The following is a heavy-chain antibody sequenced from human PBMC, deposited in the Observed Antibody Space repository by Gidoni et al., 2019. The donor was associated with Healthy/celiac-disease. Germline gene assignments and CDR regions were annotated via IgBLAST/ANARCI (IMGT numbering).Heavy chain of an antibody. J-gene: IGHJ3*02. Sequence: QVQLVQSGAEVKKPGASVKVSCKASGYTFTGYYMHWVRQAPGQGLEWMGWINPNSGGTNYAQKFQGRVTMTRDTSISTAYMELSRLRSDDTAVYYCARDLVGDTAGMGDAFDIWGQGTMVTVSS. V-gene: IGHV1-2*02. D-gene: IGHD5-18*01. CDR1: GYTFTGYY. CDR3: ARDLVGDTAGMGDAFDI. CDR2: INPNSGGT.